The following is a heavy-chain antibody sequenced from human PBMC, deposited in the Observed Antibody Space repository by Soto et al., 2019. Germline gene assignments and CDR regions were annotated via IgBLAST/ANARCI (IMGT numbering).Heavy chain of an antibody. Sequence: GWSLRLSCAASGFTFSSYWMSWVRQAPGKGLEWVANIKQDGSEKYYVDSVKGRFTISRDNAKNSLYLQMNSLRAEDTAVYYCARGGVPITIFGVVTPRFDYWGQGXLVTVSS. J-gene: IGHJ4*02. CDR1: GFTFSSYW. V-gene: IGHV3-7*01. D-gene: IGHD3-3*01. CDR3: ARGGVPITIFGVVTPRFDY. CDR2: IKQDGSEK.